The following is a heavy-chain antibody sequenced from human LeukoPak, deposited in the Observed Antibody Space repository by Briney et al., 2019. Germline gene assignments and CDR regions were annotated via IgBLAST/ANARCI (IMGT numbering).Heavy chain of an antibody. CDR3: ARGTGAPNYFDY. Sequence: ASVKVSCTASGYTFTGYYIHWVRQAAGQGLEWMAWINPNGGGTNYAQKFQGRVAGTRDSSISTAYMELSGLTSDDTAVFYCARGTGAPNYFDYWGQGTLVTVSS. CDR2: INPNGGGT. V-gene: IGHV1-2*02. J-gene: IGHJ4*02. CDR1: GYTFTGYY. D-gene: IGHD7-27*01.